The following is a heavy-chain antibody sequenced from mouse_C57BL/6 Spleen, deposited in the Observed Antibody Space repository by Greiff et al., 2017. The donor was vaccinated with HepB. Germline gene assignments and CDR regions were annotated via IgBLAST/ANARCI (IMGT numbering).Heavy chain of an antibody. Sequence: VQLQQPGAELVRPGSSVKLSCKASGYTFTSYWMDWVKQRPGQGLEWIGNIYPSDSETHYNQKFKDKATLTVDKSSSTAYMQLSSLTSEDSAVYYCARSRTMITTLHFDYWGQGTTLTVSS. CDR2: IYPSDSET. V-gene: IGHV1-61*01. D-gene: IGHD2-4*01. CDR3: ARSRTMITTLHFDY. J-gene: IGHJ2*01. CDR1: GYTFTSYW.